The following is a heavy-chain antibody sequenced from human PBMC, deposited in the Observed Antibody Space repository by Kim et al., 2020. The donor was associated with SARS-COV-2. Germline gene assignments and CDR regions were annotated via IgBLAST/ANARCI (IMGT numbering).Heavy chain of an antibody. CDR2: IYYSGST. CDR1: GGSISSYY. D-gene: IGHD5-12*01. CDR3: ARGQNIVATG. V-gene: IGHV4-59*01. Sequence: SETLSLTCTVSGGSISSYYWSWILQPPGKGLEWIGYIYYSGSTNYNPSLKSRVTISVDTSKNQFSLKLSSVTAADTAVYYCARGQNIVATGWGQGTLVTVSS. J-gene: IGHJ4*02.